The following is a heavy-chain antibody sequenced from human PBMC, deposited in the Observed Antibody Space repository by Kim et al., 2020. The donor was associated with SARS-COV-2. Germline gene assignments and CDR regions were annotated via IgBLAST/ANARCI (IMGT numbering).Heavy chain of an antibody. V-gene: IGHV6-1*01. J-gene: IGHJ3*02. D-gene: IGHD3-10*01. CDR3: ARDYYYGSGSHDAFDI. Sequence: SVKSQITINPDTSKNQFSLQMNSVTPEDTAVYYCARDYYYGSGSHDAFDIWGQGTVVTVSS.